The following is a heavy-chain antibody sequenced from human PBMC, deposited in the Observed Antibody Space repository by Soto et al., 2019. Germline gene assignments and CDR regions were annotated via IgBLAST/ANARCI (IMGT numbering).Heavy chain of an antibody. CDR1: GASLGGFH. Sequence: NRAETLSLTCAVYGASLGGFHWTWPRQAPGKGLEWIGELIHGGSIHYNASLKSRVTFSLDTSKNQFSLQIMSVTAADTAVYYCARSPLGYDYVRQTWREVGDSIDIWGRGTLVTVSS. CDR3: ARSPLGYDYVRQTWREVGDSIDI. J-gene: IGHJ3*02. V-gene: IGHV4-34*12. D-gene: IGHD3-16*01. CDR2: LIHGGSI.